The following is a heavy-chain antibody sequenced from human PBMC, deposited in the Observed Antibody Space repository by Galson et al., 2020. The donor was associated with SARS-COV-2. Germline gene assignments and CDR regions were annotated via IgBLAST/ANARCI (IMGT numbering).Heavy chain of an antibody. CDR1: GFTFSSYG. Sequence: GESPNISCAASGFTFSSYGMHWVRQAPGKGLGWVAVICYDGSNTYYAASVKGRFTISRDNSKSTLYLQMNSLRAEDTAVYYCARALIAAAGLLDYYMDVWGKGTTVTVSS. D-gene: IGHD6-13*01. CDR2: ICYDGSNT. J-gene: IGHJ6*03. V-gene: IGHV3-33*01. CDR3: ARALIAAAGLLDYYMDV.